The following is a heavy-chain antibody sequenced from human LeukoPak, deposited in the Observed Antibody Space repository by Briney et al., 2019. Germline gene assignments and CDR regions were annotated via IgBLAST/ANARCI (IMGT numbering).Heavy chain of an antibody. D-gene: IGHD6-19*01. CDR3: ARVLSGWSFIFDS. J-gene: IGHJ4*02. V-gene: IGHV4-59*01. CDR1: GGSISSYY. CDR2: IYYSGST. Sequence: SETLSLTCTVSGGSISSYYWSWIRQPPGKGLEWIGYIYYSGSTNYNPSLKSRVTISVDTSRNQFSLKLSSVTAADTAVYYCARVLSGWSFIFDSWGQGTLVTVSS.